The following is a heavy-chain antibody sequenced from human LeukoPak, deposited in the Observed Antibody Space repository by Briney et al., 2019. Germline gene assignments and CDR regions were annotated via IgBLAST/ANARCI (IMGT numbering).Heavy chain of an antibody. CDR2: LSGSGSAT. D-gene: IGHD2-2*02. CDR1: GFTFNNYG. V-gene: IGHV3-23*01. J-gene: IGHJ4*02. Sequence: SGGSLRLYCAASGFTFNNYGMSWVRQAPGKGLEWVSTLSGSGSATYNAGSVRGRFTTSRDNSNNTLYLQMNSLRAEDTAVYYCAKTEAPAAIRAGSDYWGQGTLVTVSS. CDR3: AKTEAPAAIRAGSDY.